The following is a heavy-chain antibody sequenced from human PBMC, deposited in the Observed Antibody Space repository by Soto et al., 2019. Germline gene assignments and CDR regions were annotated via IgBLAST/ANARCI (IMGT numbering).Heavy chain of an antibody. Sequence: SETLSLTCAVYGGSFSGYYWSWIRQPPGKGLEWIGEINHSGSTNYNPSLKSRVTISVDTSKNQFSLKLSSVTAADTAVYYCARVDGFLEWLLPYDYYGMDVWGQGTTVT. J-gene: IGHJ6*02. CDR2: INHSGST. D-gene: IGHD3-3*01. V-gene: IGHV4-34*01. CDR1: GGSFSGYY. CDR3: ARVDGFLEWLLPYDYYGMDV.